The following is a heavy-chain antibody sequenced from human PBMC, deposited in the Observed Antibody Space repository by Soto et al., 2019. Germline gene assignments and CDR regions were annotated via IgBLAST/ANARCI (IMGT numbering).Heavy chain of an antibody. D-gene: IGHD6-19*01. Sequence: SETLSLTCSVYGGSFSGYYWSWIRQPPGKGLEWIGEINHSGSTNYNPSLKSRVTISVDTSKNQFSLKLSSVTAADTAVYYCARGSFRGQWLVEGFDYWGQGTLVIVSS. CDR2: INHSGST. J-gene: IGHJ4*02. CDR1: GGSFSGYY. CDR3: ARGSFRGQWLVEGFDY. V-gene: IGHV4-34*01.